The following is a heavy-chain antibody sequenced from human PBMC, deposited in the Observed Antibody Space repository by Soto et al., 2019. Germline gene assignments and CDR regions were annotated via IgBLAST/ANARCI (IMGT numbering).Heavy chain of an antibody. D-gene: IGHD3-3*01. V-gene: IGHV3-30-3*01. CDR2: ISYDGSNK. CDR3: ARESWDYDFWSGYYLPSYYFDY. Sequence: GGSLRLSCAASGFTFSSYAIHWVRQAPGKGLEWVAVISYDGSNKYYADSVKGRFTISRDNSKNTLYLQMNSLRAEDTAVYYCARESWDYDFWSGYYLPSYYFDYWGQGTLVTVSS. J-gene: IGHJ4*02. CDR1: GFTFSSYA.